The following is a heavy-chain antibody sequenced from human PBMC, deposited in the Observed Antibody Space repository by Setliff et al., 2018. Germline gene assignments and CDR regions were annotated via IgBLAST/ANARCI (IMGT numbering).Heavy chain of an antibody. CDR1: GDSIDTDIW. J-gene: IGHJ5*02. D-gene: IGHD1-7*01. CDR3: ARNWHWGLDP. V-gene: IGHV4-4*02. CDR2: IYLGGRP. Sequence: PSETLSLTCTVSGDSIDTDIWWSWVSQSPGKGLEWIGEIYLGGRPTYNPSLKSRVTISIYKSKNQLSLYLTSVTAADTAVYYCARNWHWGLDPWGRGALVTVSS.